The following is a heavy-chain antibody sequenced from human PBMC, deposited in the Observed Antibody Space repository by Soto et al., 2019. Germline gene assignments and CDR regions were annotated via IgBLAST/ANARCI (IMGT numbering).Heavy chain of an antibody. D-gene: IGHD6-13*01. Sequence: GGSLRLSCAASGFTFSSYSMNWVRQAPGKGLEWVSYISSSSSTIYYADYVKGRFTISRDNAKNSLYLQMNRLRAEDTVVYYCARHPERIAQIGWFDPWGQGTLVTVSS. CDR2: ISSSSSTI. CDR3: ARHPERIAQIGWFDP. CDR1: GFTFSSYS. V-gene: IGHV3-48*01. J-gene: IGHJ5*02.